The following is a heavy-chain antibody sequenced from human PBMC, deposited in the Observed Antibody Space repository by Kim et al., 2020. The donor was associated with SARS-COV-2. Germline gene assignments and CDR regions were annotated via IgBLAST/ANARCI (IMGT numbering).Heavy chain of an antibody. V-gene: IGHV3-11*05. J-gene: IGHJ6*02. CDR1: GFTFSDYY. Sequence: GGSLRLSCAASGFTFSDYYMSLIRQAPGKGLEWVSYISSSSSYTNYADSVKGRFTISRDNAKNSLYLQMNSLRAEDTAVYYCARDGGNRPGMDVWGQGTTVTVSS. CDR3: ARDGGNRPGMDV. CDR2: ISSSSSYT.